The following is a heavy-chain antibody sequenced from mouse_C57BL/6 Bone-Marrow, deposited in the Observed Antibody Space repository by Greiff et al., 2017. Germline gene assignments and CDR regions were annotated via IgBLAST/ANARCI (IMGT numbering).Heavy chain of an antibody. CDR3: ARDYYGSDYAMDY. CDR1: GYAFSSYW. V-gene: IGHV1-80*01. Sequence: VQLQQSGAELVKPGASVTISCKASGYAFSSYWMNWVKQRPGKGLEWIGQIYPGDGDTNYNGKFKGKATLTADKSYSTAYIQLISLTSEDSAVYFCARDYYGSDYAMDYWGQGTSVTVSS. J-gene: IGHJ4*01. CDR2: IYPGDGDT. D-gene: IGHD1-1*01.